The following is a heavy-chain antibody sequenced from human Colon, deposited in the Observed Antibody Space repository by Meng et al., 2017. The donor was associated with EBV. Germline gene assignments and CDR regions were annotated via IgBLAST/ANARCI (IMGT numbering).Heavy chain of an antibody. Sequence: QGQLQEAGPGLVKPSETLSLTCTVSGTSVATGRYYWSWIRQPPGKGLEWIAYIYYIGGTNYNPSLKSRLTISLDTSKNQFPLSLRSVTAADTAVYYCARVSGRSFDPWGQGTLVTVSS. J-gene: IGHJ5*02. CDR2: IYYIGGT. D-gene: IGHD3-10*01. V-gene: IGHV4-61*01. CDR3: ARVSGRSFDP. CDR1: GTSVATGRYY.